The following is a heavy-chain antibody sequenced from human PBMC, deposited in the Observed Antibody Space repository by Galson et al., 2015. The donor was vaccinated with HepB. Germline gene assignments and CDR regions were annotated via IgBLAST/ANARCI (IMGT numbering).Heavy chain of an antibody. V-gene: IGHV3-11*06. CDR1: GFTFSDYY. CDR3: ARVADSDYGDHAHFDY. J-gene: IGHJ4*02. CDR2: ISVSGTYT. D-gene: IGHD4-17*01. Sequence: SLRLSCAASGFTFSDYYMSWIRQAPGKGLEWLSYISVSGTYTNYADSVKGRFTISRDNAKNSLYLQMNSLRAEDTAVYFCARVADSDYGDHAHFDYWGQGILVTVSS.